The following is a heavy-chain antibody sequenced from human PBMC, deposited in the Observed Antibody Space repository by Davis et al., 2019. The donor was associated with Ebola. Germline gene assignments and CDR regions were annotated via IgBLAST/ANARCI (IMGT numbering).Heavy chain of an antibody. V-gene: IGHV3-30*14. CDR2: ISYDGSNK. CDR1: GFTFSSYA. J-gene: IGHJ6*02. CDR3: ATYSKSWYYYYYGMDV. D-gene: IGHD6-13*01. Sequence: GGSLRLSCAASGFTFSSYAMHWVRQAPGKGLEWVAVISYDGSNKYYADSVKGRFTIPRDSSKNTLYLQMNSLRSEDKAVYYCATYSKSWYYYYYGMDVWGQGTTVTVSS.